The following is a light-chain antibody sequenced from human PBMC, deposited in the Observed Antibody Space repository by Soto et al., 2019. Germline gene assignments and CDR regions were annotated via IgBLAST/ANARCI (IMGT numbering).Light chain of an antibody. CDR2: EIS. CDR1: SSDVGGYNY. CDR3: SSYTSSSPWV. J-gene: IGLJ3*02. Sequence: QSALTQPASVSGSPGQSITISCTGTSSDVGGYNYVSWYQQHPGKAPKLMIYEISNRPSGVSKRLSGSKSGNTASPTISGLQAEDEADYYCSSYTSSSPWVFGGGTKLTVL. V-gene: IGLV2-14*01.